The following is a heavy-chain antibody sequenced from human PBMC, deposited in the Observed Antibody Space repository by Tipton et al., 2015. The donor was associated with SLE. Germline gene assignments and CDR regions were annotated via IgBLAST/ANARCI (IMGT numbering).Heavy chain of an antibody. Sequence: TLSLTCSVSGGSISSRSYYWGWIRQPPGKGLEWIGSFYYSGSTYYNPSLKSRVTISVDTSKSQFSLKLSSVTAADTAVYYCARVVYSFSDAFDIWGQGTLVTVSS. CDR3: ARVVYSFSDAFDI. CDR1: GGSISSRSYY. V-gene: IGHV4-39*07. CDR2: FYYSGST. D-gene: IGHD6-13*01. J-gene: IGHJ3*02.